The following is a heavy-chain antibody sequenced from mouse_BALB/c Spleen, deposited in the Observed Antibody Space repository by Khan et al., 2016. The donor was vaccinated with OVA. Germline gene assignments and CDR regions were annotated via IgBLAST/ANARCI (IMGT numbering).Heavy chain of an antibody. D-gene: IGHD2-14*01. CDR3: ARSTYRYAFAY. CDR1: GDSITSGY. Sequence: EVKLEESGPSLVKPSQTLSLTCSVTGDSITSGYWSWIRKFPGNKLEYMGYMIYSGNTYYNPSLKSRISITRHTSKNQYYLQLNSVTNEDTATYYCARSTYRYAFAYWAQGTLVTVSA. J-gene: IGHJ3*01. V-gene: IGHV3-8*02. CDR2: MIYSGNT.